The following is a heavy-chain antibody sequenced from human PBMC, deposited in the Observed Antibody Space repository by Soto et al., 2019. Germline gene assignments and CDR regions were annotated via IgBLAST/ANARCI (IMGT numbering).Heavy chain of an antibody. CDR3: ARGRRDGYNLFSAPDY. V-gene: IGHV3-33*01. CDR1: GFTFSSYG. D-gene: IGHD5-12*01. Sequence: GGSLRLSCAASGFTFSSYGMHWVRQAPGKGLEWVAVIWYDGSNKYYADSVKGRFTISRDNSKNTLYLQMNSLRAEDTAVYYCARGRRDGYNLFSAPDYWGQGTLVTVSS. CDR2: IWYDGSNK. J-gene: IGHJ4*02.